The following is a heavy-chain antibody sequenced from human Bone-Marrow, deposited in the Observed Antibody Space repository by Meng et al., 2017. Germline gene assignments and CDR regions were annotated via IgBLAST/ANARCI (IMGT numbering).Heavy chain of an antibody. Sequence: AQLVQSGGEVKKPGAVVKASCKASGYTLTNYGITWVRQAPGQGLEWMGWISAYNGNTNYAQTLQGRLTMTTDTSTSTAYMELRSLRSDDTAVYYCARVEVGITSGDYWGQGTLVTVSS. CDR1: GYTLTNYG. D-gene: IGHD3-22*01. CDR2: ISAYNGNT. J-gene: IGHJ4*02. CDR3: ARVEVGITSGDY. V-gene: IGHV1-18*01.